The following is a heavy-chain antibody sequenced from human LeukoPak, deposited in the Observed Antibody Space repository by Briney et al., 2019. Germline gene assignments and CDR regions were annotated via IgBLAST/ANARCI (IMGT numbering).Heavy chain of an antibody. D-gene: IGHD5-24*01. Sequence: PSETLSLTCTVSGDSISGYYWSWIRQPPGKGLEWIGNIYYSGSTNYNPSLKSRVTISVDTSKNQFSLKLSSVTAADTAVYYCARYNGYNLGAFDIWGQGTMVTVSS. J-gene: IGHJ3*02. CDR3: ARYNGYNLGAFDI. V-gene: IGHV4-59*01. CDR1: GDSISGYY. CDR2: IYYSGST.